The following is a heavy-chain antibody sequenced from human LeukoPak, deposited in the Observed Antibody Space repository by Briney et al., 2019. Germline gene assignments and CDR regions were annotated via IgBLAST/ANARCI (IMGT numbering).Heavy chain of an antibody. D-gene: IGHD6-13*01. CDR2: ISYDGSNK. CDR1: GFTFSSYG. V-gene: IGHV3-30*18. J-gene: IGHJ4*02. CDR3: AKRELGSSSPFDY. Sequence: PGGSLRLSCAASGFTFSSYGMHWVRQAPGKGLEWVAVISYDGSNKYYADSVKGRFTISRDNSKNTLYLQMNSLRAEDTAVYYCAKRELGSSSPFDYWGQGTLVTVSS.